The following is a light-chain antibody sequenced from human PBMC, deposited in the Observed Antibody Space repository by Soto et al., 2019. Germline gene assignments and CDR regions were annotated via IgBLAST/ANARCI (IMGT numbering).Light chain of an antibody. CDR2: EGN. CDR3: CSYAGTSPPYV. V-gene: IGLV2-23*01. CDR1: SSDVGSYNL. J-gene: IGLJ1*01. Sequence: QSALTQPASVSGSPGQSITISCTGTSSDVGSYNLVSWYQQHPGKAPKFIIYEGNKRPSGVSNRFSGSKSGKAASLTISGLQAEDEADYYCCSYAGTSPPYVFGTGTKVHRP.